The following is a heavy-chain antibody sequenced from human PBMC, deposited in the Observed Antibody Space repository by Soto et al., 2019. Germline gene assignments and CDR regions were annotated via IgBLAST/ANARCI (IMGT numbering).Heavy chain of an antibody. Sequence: ASRKASFKASGYTFTGYYMHWVRQAPGQGLEWMGWINPNSGGTNYAQKFQGRVTMTRDTSISTAYMELSRLRSDDTAVYYCAREDVVRAFDIWGQGTMVTVSS. CDR1: GYTFTGYY. V-gene: IGHV1-2*02. J-gene: IGHJ3*02. CDR2: INPNSGGT. CDR3: AREDVVRAFDI. D-gene: IGHD3-22*01.